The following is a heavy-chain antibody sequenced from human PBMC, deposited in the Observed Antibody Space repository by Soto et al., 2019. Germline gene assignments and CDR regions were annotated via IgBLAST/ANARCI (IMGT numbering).Heavy chain of an antibody. V-gene: IGHV1-69*06. Sequence: QVQLVQSGAEVKKPGSSVKVSCKASGGTFSSYAISWVRQAPGQGLEWMGGIIPIFGTANYAQKFQGRVTITADKSTSTADMELSSLRSEDTAVYYCAGAIIAVPGPNYYYYGMDVWGQGTPVTVSS. D-gene: IGHD2-2*01. CDR3: AGAIIAVPGPNYYYYGMDV. J-gene: IGHJ6*02. CDR1: GGTFSSYA. CDR2: IIPIFGTA.